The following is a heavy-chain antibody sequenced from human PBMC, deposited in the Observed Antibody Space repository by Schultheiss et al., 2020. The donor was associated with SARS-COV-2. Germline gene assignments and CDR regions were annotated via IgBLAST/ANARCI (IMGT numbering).Heavy chain of an antibody. CDR3: AKASQFRYYYGMDV. V-gene: IGHV3-15*01. CDR1: GFTFSSYA. CDR2: IKSKTDGGTT. D-gene: IGHD3-10*01. Sequence: GGSLRLSCAASGFTFSSYAMSWVRQAPGKGLEWVGRIKSKTDGGTTDYAAPVKGRFTISRDNAKNSLYLQMNSLRAEDTAVYYCAKASQFRYYYGMDVWGQGTTVTVSS. J-gene: IGHJ6*02.